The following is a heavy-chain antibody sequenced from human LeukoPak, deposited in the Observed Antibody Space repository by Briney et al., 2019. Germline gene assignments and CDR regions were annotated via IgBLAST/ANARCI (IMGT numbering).Heavy chain of an antibody. CDR1: GFTFSTYS. Sequence: GGSLRLSCTASGFTFSTYSMNWVRQAPGKGLEWVSYISSSSSTIYYADSVKGRFTISRDNAKNSLYLQMNSLRAEDTAVYYCARGSTYYDSSGQVPFDYWGQGTLVTVSS. V-gene: IGHV3-48*01. J-gene: IGHJ4*02. CDR2: ISSSSSTI. D-gene: IGHD3-22*01. CDR3: ARGSTYYDSSGQVPFDY.